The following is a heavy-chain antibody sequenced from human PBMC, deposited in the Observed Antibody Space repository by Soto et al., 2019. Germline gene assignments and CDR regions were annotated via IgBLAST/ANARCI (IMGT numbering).Heavy chain of an antibody. J-gene: IGHJ4*02. CDR1: GASISSTSYY. Sequence: SETLSLTCTVSGASISSTSYYWGWIRQPPGKGLEWIGSIYYGGSTYYNPSLKSRVTISVDTSKNQFSLKLSSVTAADTAVYYCASERENYGEFDYWGQGTLVPVSS. CDR3: ASERENYGEFDY. CDR2: IYYGGST. D-gene: IGHD1-7*01. V-gene: IGHV4-39*01.